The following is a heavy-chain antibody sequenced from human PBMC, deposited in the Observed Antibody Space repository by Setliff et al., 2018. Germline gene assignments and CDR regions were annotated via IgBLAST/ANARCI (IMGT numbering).Heavy chain of an antibody. J-gene: IGHJ4*02. Sequence: SETLSLTCTVSGGSISTHHWSWIRQPPGKGLGWIGQINYDGKTNYNPSLKSRVTVSVDKSKDQLSLNLNSVTAADTAVYFCARVLSSGYAGPFDSWGQGTLVTVSS. V-gene: IGHV4-59*11. CDR2: INYDGKT. CDR3: ARVLSSGYAGPFDS. CDR1: GGSISTHH. D-gene: IGHD3-22*01.